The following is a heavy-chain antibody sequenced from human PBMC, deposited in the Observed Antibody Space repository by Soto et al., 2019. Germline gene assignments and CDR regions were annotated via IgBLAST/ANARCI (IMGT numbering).Heavy chain of an antibody. CDR1: GFTFSSYS. CDR3: ARGPLEPPDAFDI. J-gene: IGHJ3*02. Sequence: GGSLRLSCAASGFTFSSYSMNWVRQAPGKGLEWVSSISSSSSYIYYADSVKGRFTISRDNAKNSLYLQMNSLRAEDTAVYYCARGPLEPPDAFDIWGQGTMVTVSS. CDR2: ISSSSSYI. V-gene: IGHV3-21*01.